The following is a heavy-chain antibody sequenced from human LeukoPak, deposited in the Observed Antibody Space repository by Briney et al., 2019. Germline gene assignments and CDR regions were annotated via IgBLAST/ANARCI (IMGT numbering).Heavy chain of an antibody. CDR1: GGSISSYY. J-gene: IGHJ4*02. D-gene: IGHD5-12*01. CDR2: IYYSGST. Sequence: SETLSLTCTVSGGSISSYYWSWIRQPPGKGLEWIGYIYYSGSTNYNPSLKSRVTISVDTSKNQFSLKLSSVTAADTAVYYCARAISGYEAFDYWGQRTLVTVSS. CDR3: ARAISGYEAFDY. V-gene: IGHV4-59*01.